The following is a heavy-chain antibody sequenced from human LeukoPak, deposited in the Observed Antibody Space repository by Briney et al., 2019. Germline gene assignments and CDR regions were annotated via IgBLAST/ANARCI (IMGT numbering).Heavy chain of an antibody. Sequence: GGSLRLSCAASGFTFSDYQMSWVRQAPGKGLECVSYISSSSTITYYTDSVRGRFTISRDNAKNSLYLQMNSLRAEGTAVYYCARELSSQGYYFDLWGQGSVVTVSS. CDR2: ISSSSTIT. D-gene: IGHD2-2*01. CDR1: GFTFSDYQ. CDR3: ARELSSQGYYFDL. V-gene: IGHV3-11*06. J-gene: IGHJ4*02.